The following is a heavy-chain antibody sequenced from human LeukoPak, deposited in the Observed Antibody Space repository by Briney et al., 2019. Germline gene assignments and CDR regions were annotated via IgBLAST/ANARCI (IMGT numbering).Heavy chain of an antibody. D-gene: IGHD5-12*01. V-gene: IGHV3-43*01. CDR3: AKDAINAALPDY. J-gene: IGHJ4*02. CDR2: ISWDGGST. CDR1: GFSFDDYT. Sequence: GGSLRLSCAASGFSFDDYTMYWVRQAPGKGLEWVSLISWDGGSTYYADSVKGRFTISRDNSKNYLYLQMNSLRTEDTALYYCAKDAINAALPDYWGQGTVVTVSS.